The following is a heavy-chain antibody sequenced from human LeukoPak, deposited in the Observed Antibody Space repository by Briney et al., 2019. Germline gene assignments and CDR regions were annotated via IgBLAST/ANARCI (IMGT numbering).Heavy chain of an antibody. CDR1: GYTFTSYG. CDR2: INPNSGGT. CDR3: ARRCTNGVCPIDY. Sequence: ASVTVSCKASGYTFTSYGISWVRQAPGQGLEWMGWINPNSGGTNYAQNFQGRVTMTRDTSISTAYMEVSRLRSDDTAVYYCARRCTNGVCPIDYWGQGTLVTVSS. J-gene: IGHJ4*02. V-gene: IGHV1-2*02. D-gene: IGHD2-8*01.